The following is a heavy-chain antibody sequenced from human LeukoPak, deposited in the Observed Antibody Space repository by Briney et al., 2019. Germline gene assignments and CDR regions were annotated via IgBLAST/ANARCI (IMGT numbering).Heavy chain of an antibody. D-gene: IGHD6-13*01. Sequence: ASVKVSCKASGGTFSSYAISWVRQAPGQGLEWMGGIIPIFGTANYAQKFQGRVTITADESTSTAYMELSSLRSEDTAVYYCARDGLGIAAAGNYYYYMDVWGKGTTVTVSS. CDR1: GGTFSSYA. V-gene: IGHV1-69*13. J-gene: IGHJ6*03. CDR2: IIPIFGTA. CDR3: ARDGLGIAAAGNYYYYMDV.